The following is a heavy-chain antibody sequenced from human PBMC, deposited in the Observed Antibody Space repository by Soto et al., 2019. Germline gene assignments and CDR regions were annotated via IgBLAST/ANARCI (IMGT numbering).Heavy chain of an antibody. CDR3: ARVVPAAIPYYYYYMDV. CDR2: IKQDGSEE. CDR1: GFTFSSYW. Sequence: GGSLRLSCAASGFTFSSYWMSWVRQAPGKGLEWVANIKQDGSEEYYVDSVKGRFTISRDNAKNSLYLQMNSLRAEDTAVYYCARVVPAAIPYYYYYMDVWGKGTTVTVSS. V-gene: IGHV3-7*04. J-gene: IGHJ6*03. D-gene: IGHD2-2*01.